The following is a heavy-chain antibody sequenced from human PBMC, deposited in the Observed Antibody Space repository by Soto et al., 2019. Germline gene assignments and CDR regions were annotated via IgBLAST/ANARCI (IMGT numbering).Heavy chain of an antibody. CDR1: GGSISSGGYY. CDR2: IYYSGTT. D-gene: IGHD3-22*01. Sequence: SETLSLTCTVSGGSISSGGYYWSWIRQHPGKGLEWIGYIYYSGTTYYNPSLKSRVNISIDTSKNQFSLKLSSVTAADTALYYCARDSPISMIADSWGQGTLVTVSS. V-gene: IGHV4-31*03. J-gene: IGHJ4*02. CDR3: ARDSPISMIADS.